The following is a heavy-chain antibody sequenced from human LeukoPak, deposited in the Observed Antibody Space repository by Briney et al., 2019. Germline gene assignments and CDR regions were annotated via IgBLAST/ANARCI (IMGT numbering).Heavy chain of an antibody. D-gene: IGHD1-1*01. CDR2: ITTYNGKT. J-gene: IGHJ4*02. V-gene: IGHV1-18*03. CDR3: ATDLRGNVHFDY. CDR1: GYTFSIYG. Sequence: GASVTVSCKASGYTFSIYGINWVRQAPGQGLEWMGRITTYNGKTHYAQKFQGRVTMTTDTSTNTAFMELRSLRSDDVALYYCATDLRGNVHFDYWGQGTLVTVSS.